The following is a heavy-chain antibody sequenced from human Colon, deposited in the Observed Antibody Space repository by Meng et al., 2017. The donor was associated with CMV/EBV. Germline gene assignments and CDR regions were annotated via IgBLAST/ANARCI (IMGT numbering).Heavy chain of an antibody. J-gene: IGHJ4*02. CDR1: GFTFTTYA. CDR3: AKDFRYSGTYYFDH. CDR2: ISYDGSEK. Sequence: GGSLRLSCAASGFTFTTYAMHWVRQAPGKGLEWVAIISYDGSEKYYADFVKGRFTISRDNFKNTLYLQMNSLRAEDTALFYCAKDFRYSGTYYFDHWGQGTLVTVSS. V-gene: IGHV3-30-3*01. D-gene: IGHD5-12*01.